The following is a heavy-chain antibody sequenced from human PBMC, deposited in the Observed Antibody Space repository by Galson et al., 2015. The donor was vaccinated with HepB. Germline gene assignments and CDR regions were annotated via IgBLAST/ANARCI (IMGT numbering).Heavy chain of an antibody. V-gene: IGHV5-51*03. Sequence: QSGAEVKKPGESLKISCKGSGYSFTSYWIGWVRQMPGKGLEWMGIIYPGDSDTRYSPSFQGQVTISADKSISTAYLQWSSLKASDTAMYYCASALYYYDSSGYYNFDYWGQGTLVTVSS. CDR2: IYPGDSDT. J-gene: IGHJ4*02. CDR3: ASALYYYDSSGYYNFDY. D-gene: IGHD3-22*01. CDR1: GYSFTSYW.